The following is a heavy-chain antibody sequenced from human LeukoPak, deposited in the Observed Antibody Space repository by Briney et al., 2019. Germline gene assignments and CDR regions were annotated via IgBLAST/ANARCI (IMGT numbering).Heavy chain of an antibody. CDR2: IWYDGSNK. Sequence: GGSLRLSCAASGFTFSSYAMHWVRQAPGKGLEWVAIIWYDGSNKYYADSVRGRFTISRDNSKNTLYLQMNSLRVEDTAMYYCAGGEPYVYWGQGTLVTVPS. CDR1: GFTFSSYA. CDR3: AGGEPYVY. D-gene: IGHD1-14*01. J-gene: IGHJ4*02. V-gene: IGHV3-33*08.